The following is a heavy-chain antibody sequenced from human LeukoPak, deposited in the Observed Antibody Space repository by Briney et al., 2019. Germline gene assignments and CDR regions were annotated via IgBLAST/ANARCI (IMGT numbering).Heavy chain of an antibody. Sequence: GGSLRLSCAASGFTFSSYAMSWVRQAPGKGLEWVSGISGSGDSTYYADSVKGRFTISRDNSKNTLYLLMASLRAADTAGYYCAKRSNGRSLRNTRFDYWGQGTLVTVSS. V-gene: IGHV3-23*01. CDR3: AKRSNGRSLRNTRFDY. D-gene: IGHD2-8*01. CDR2: ISGSGDST. CDR1: GFTFSSYA. J-gene: IGHJ4*02.